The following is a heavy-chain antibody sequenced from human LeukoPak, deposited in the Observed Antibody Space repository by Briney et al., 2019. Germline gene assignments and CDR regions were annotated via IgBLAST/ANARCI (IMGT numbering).Heavy chain of an antibody. Sequence: SVKVSCKASGGTFSSYAISWVRQAPGQGLEWMGGIIPIFGTANYAQKFQGRVTITTDESTSTAYMELSSLRSEDTAVYYCARSPPPRGYSYGYSYYYYYMDVWGKGTTVTVSS. CDR2: IIPIFGTA. CDR1: GGTFSSYA. J-gene: IGHJ6*03. CDR3: ARSPPPRGYSYGYSYYYYYMDV. V-gene: IGHV1-69*05. D-gene: IGHD5-18*01.